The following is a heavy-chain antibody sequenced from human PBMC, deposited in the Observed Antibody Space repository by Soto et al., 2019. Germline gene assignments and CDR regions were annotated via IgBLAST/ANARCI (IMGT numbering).Heavy chain of an antibody. J-gene: IGHJ6*03. V-gene: IGHV4-34*01. CDR3: ARSYYYGSGRGDYYYYYMDV. CDR1: GGSFSGYY. CDR2: INHSGST. D-gene: IGHD3-10*01. Sequence: SETLSLTCAVYGGSFSGYYWSWIRQPPGKGLEWIGEINHSGSTNYNPSLKSRVTISVGTSKNQFSLKLSSVTAADTAVYYCARSYYYGSGRGDYYYYYMDVWGKGTTVTVSS.